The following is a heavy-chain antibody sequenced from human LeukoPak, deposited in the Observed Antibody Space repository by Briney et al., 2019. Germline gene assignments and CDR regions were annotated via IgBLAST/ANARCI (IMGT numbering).Heavy chain of an antibody. Sequence: GGSLRLSCAASEFSVGSNYMTWVRQAPGKGLEWVSLIYSGGSTYYADSVKGRFTISRDNSKNTLYLQMNSLRAEDTAVYYCARGPNGYHNTGGQGTLVTVSS. V-gene: IGHV3-66*01. J-gene: IGHJ4*02. CDR3: ARGPNGYHNT. CDR1: EFSVGSNY. D-gene: IGHD5-24*01. CDR2: IYSGGST.